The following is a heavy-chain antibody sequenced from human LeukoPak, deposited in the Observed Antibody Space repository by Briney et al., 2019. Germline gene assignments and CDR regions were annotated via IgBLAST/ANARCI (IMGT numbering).Heavy chain of an antibody. CDR1: GFTFSSYS. D-gene: IGHD2-15*01. Sequence: GGSLRLSCAASGFTFSSYSMNWVRQAPGKGLEGASSISSGGRYIYYADSVKGRFTITRDNAKNALYLQMNSVRAEDTALYYCARCSGGSCYHSDDYGGQGTLVTAS. CDR3: ARCSGGSCYHSDDY. J-gene: IGHJ4*02. CDR2: ISSGGRYI. V-gene: IGHV3-21*01.